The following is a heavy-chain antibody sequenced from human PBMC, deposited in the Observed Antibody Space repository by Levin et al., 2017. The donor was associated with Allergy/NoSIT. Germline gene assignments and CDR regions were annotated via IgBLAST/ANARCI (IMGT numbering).Heavy chain of an antibody. CDR3: ARGGAGLDQGWFDP. J-gene: IGHJ5*02. Sequence: GGSLRLSCAASGFTFSDYYMSWIRQAPGKGLEWVSYISSSSSYTNYADSVKGRFTISRDNAKNSLYLQMNSLRAEDTAVYYCARGGAGLDQGWFDPWGQGTLVTVSS. D-gene: IGHD3/OR15-3a*01. CDR2: ISSSSSYT. CDR1: GFTFSDYY. V-gene: IGHV3-11*05.